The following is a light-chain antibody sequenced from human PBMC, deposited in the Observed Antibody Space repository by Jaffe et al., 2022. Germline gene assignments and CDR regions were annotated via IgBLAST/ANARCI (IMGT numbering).Light chain of an antibody. J-gene: IGKJ1*01. V-gene: IGKV3-20*01. CDR2: GAS. Sequence: EIVLTQSPGTQSSSPGERVTLSCRASQSVSSNRLAWYQQKPGQAPRLLIYGASTRASGISDRFSGSGSGTDFTLTIRSLETEDFAVYYCQQYGSSPTTFGQGTKVEI. CDR3: QQYGSSPTT. CDR1: QSVSSNR.